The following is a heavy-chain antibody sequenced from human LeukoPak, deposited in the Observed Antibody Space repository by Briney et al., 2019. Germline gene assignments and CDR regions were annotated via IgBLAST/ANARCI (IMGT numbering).Heavy chain of an antibody. CDR2: IYYSGST. D-gene: IGHD5-18*01. J-gene: IGHJ4*01. CDR3: ARAKSQRGYTYGPHTYFDY. V-gene: IGHV4-30-4*01. CDR1: GGSISSGDYS. Sequence: SQTLSLTCTVSGGSISSGDYSWSWIRQPPGQGLEWIGYIYYSGSTYYNPSLKSRVTISVDTSQKQFSLKLNSVTAADTAVYYCARAKSQRGYTYGPHTYFDYWGQGTLVTVSS.